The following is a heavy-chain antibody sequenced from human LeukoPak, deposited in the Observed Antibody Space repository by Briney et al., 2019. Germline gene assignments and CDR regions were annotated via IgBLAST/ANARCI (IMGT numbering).Heavy chain of an antibody. D-gene: IGHD3-22*01. CDR2: IYYSGST. Sequence: SETLSLTCTVSGGSISSYYWSWIRQPPGKGLEWIGYIYYSGSTNYNPSLTSRVTISVDTSKNQFSLKLSSVTAADTAVYYCARGYYDSSGYPHLDYWGQGTLVAVSS. CDR1: GGSISSYY. J-gene: IGHJ4*02. CDR3: ARGYYDSSGYPHLDY. V-gene: IGHV4-59*01.